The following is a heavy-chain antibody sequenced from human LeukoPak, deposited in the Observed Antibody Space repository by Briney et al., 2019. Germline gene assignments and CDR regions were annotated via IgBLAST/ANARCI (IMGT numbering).Heavy chain of an antibody. D-gene: IGHD5-18*01. V-gene: IGHV4-39*01. CDR3: ARVFKGGGYSYGYVFDY. CDR2: IYYSGST. CDR1: GGSISSSSYY. Sequence: SETLSLTCTVSGGSISSSSYYWGWIRQPPGKGLEWIGSIYYSGSTYYNPSLKSRVTISVDTSKNQFSLKLSSVTAADTAVYYCARVFKGGGYSYGYVFDYWGQGTLVTVSS. J-gene: IGHJ4*02.